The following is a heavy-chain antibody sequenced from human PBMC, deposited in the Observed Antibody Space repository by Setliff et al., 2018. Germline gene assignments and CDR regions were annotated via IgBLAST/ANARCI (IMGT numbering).Heavy chain of an antibody. J-gene: IGHJ4*02. Sequence: SVKVSCKASGGTFGSYAISWVRQAPGQGLEWMGGIIPIFGTANYAQKFQGRVTITTDESTSTAYMELSSLRSEDTAGYYCARVSSQYDSSGYYTYWGQGTLVTVSS. CDR2: IIPIFGTA. CDR3: ARVSSQYDSSGYYTY. CDR1: GGTFGSYA. D-gene: IGHD3-22*01. V-gene: IGHV1-69*05.